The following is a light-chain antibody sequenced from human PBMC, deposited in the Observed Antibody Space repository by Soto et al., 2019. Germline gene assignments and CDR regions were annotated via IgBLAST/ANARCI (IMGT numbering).Light chain of an antibody. V-gene: IGKV3D-15*01. CDR1: QSVNSN. CDR3: QQYGSSPTWT. Sequence: EIVMTQSPATLSVSPGETVTISCRASQSVNSNLARYQQKPCQAHRLLIYHASTRATGIPARFSGSGSGTDFTLTISSLEPEDSAVYYGQQYGSSPTWTFGQGTKVDIK. CDR2: HAS. J-gene: IGKJ1*01.